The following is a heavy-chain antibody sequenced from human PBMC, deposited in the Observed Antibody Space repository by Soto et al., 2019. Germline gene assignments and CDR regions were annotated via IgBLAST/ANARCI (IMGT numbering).Heavy chain of an antibody. CDR2: ISSSGGST. V-gene: IGHV3-23*01. J-gene: IGHJ4*02. CDR1: GFTFSSYA. D-gene: IGHD6-13*01. Sequence: EVQLLESGGGLVQPGGSLRLSCAASGFTFSSYAMNWVRQAPGKGLEWVSAISSSGGSTYYADSVKGRFTISRDNSKNTLYLQMNTLTAEDTAVYYCANASTWYPYFDYWGQGTLVTVSS. CDR3: ANASTWYPYFDY.